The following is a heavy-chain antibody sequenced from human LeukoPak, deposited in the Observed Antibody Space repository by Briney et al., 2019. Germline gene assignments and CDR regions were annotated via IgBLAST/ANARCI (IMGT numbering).Heavy chain of an antibody. CDR1: GFTFSSYA. CDR2: ISYDGSNK. Sequence: GGSLGLSCAAAGFTFSSYAMHWVRQAPGKGLGWEAVISYDGSNKYYADSVKGRFTTSRDNSKNTLYLQMNSLGAEDTGVYYCAIAVGATASDYWGQGTLVSV. CDR3: AIAVGATASDY. J-gene: IGHJ4*02. D-gene: IGHD1-26*01. V-gene: IGHV3-30*04.